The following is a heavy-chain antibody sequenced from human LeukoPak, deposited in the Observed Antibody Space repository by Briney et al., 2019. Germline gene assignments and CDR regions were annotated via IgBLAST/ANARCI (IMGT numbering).Heavy chain of an antibody. CDR2: MNPNSGNT. CDR3: ARPHCSSTDCHPPEWFDP. Sequence: ASVKVSCKTSGYTFTNYDINWVRQATGQGLEWMGWMNPNSGNTGYAQKLQGRVTMNRNTSISTASMELSSLRSEDPAVYYCARPHCSSTDCHPPEWFDPWGQGTLVTVSS. J-gene: IGHJ5*02. D-gene: IGHD2-2*01. CDR1: GYTFTNYD. V-gene: IGHV1-8*01.